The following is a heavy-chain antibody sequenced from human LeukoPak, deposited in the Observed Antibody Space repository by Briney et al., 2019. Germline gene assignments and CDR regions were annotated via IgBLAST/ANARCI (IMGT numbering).Heavy chain of an antibody. D-gene: IGHD3-22*01. V-gene: IGHV3-30*03. J-gene: IGHJ4*02. CDR3: ARDTDVDYYDSSGYQPPGDY. Sequence: GGSLRLSCAASGFTFSTYWMSWVRQAPGKGLEWVAVISYDGSNKYYADSVKGRFTISRDNSKNTLYLQMNSLRAEDTAVYYCARDTDVDYYDSSGYQPPGDYWGQGTLVTVSS. CDR1: GFTFSTYW. CDR2: ISYDGSNK.